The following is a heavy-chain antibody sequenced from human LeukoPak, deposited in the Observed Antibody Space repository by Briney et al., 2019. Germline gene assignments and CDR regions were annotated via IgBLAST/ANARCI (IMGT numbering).Heavy chain of an antibody. CDR3: ARADEWLVNGIDY. J-gene: IGHJ4*02. D-gene: IGHD6-19*01. CDR2: INPNSGGT. CDR1: GYTFTGYY. Sequence: ASVKVSCKASGYTFTGYYMHWVRQAPGQGLEWMGWINPNSGGTNYAQKCQGRVTMTRDMSISTAYMELSRLRSDDTAVYYCARADEWLVNGIDYWGQGTLVTVSS. V-gene: IGHV1-2*02.